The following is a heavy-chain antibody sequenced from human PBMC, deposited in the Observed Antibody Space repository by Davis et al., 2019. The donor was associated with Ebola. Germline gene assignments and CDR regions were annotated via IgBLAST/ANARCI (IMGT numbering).Heavy chain of an antibody. CDR1: GYTFTTYA. Sequence: ASVKVSCKASGYTFTTYAMNWVRQPPGQGLQWMGWINTNTGNPTYAQGFTGRFVFSLDTSVSTAYLQISSLKAEDTAVYYCATGRDGYNLNYWGQGTLVTVSS. D-gene: IGHD5-24*01. CDR2: INTNTGNP. CDR3: ATGRDGYNLNY. V-gene: IGHV7-4-1*02. J-gene: IGHJ4*02.